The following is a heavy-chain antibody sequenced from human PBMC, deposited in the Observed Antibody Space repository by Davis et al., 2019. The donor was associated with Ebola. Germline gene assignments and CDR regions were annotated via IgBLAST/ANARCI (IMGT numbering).Heavy chain of an antibody. CDR1: GYYFTAYG. Sequence: ASVKVSCKTSGYYFTAYGITWVRQAPGEGLEWMGRISPYNGNTNYAEKVQGRVTMTADKSTSTAYMELRSLTSDDTAAYYCATDGYHFGVRLELASWGQGTLVIVSS. D-gene: IGHD1-7*01. J-gene: IGHJ4*02. CDR2: ISPYNGNT. V-gene: IGHV1-18*01. CDR3: ATDGYHFGVRLELAS.